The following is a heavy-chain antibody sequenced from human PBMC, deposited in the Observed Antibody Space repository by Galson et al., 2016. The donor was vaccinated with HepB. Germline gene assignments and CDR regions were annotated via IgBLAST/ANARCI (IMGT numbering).Heavy chain of an antibody. CDR2: INPSGGSA. CDR1: GYTFTSYY. CDR3: ARTKGVDVSAILGY. V-gene: IGHV1-46*01. J-gene: IGHJ4*02. Sequence: SVKVSCKASGYTFTSYYMHWVRQAPGQGLEWMGIINPSGGSASYAQKFQGRITMTRDMSTSTVYMALSSLRSEDTAVYYCARTKGVDVSAILGYWGQGTLVTVSS. D-gene: IGHD2-21*02.